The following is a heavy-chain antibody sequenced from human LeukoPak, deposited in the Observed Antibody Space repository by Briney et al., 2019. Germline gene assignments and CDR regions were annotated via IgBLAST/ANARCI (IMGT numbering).Heavy chain of an antibody. D-gene: IGHD2-2*01. CDR2: ISYSGLT. CDR1: GGSISGSSYC. V-gene: IGHV4-39*07. Sequence: SETLSLTCTVSGGSISGSSYCWGWIRQSPAKGLEWIGRISYSGLTHYNPSLKSRVTMSVDTSRNQVSLNLDSVTAADTAVYYCARDSYCSTTSCHLDYWGQGILVTVSS. CDR3: ARDSYCSTTSCHLDY. J-gene: IGHJ4*02.